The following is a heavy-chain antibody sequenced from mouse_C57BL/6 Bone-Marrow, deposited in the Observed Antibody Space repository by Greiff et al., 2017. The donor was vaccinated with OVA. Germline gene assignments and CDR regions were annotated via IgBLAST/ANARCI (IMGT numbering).Heavy chain of an antibody. CDR3: ARRGLGRLGYFDV. D-gene: IGHD4-1*01. Sequence: EVQLQQSGPELVKPGASVKISCKASGYTFTDYYMNWVKQSHGKSLEWIGDINPNNGGTSYNQKFKGKATLTVDKSSSTAYMELRSLTSEDSAVYYCARRGLGRLGYFDVWGTGTTVTVSS. CDR1: GYTFTDYY. J-gene: IGHJ1*03. V-gene: IGHV1-26*01. CDR2: INPNNGGT.